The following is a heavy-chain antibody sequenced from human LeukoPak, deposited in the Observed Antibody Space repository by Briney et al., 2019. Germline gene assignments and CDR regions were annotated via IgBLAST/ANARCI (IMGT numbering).Heavy chain of an antibody. CDR1: GYTFTSYY. Sequence: ASVKVSCKASGYTFTSYYMHWVRQAPGQGLEWVGIINPSGGSTSYAQKFQGRVTLTRDMSTSTVYMEMSSLRSEDTAVYYCARYFHDSTGRYDYWGQGTLVTVSS. J-gene: IGHJ4*02. V-gene: IGHV1-46*01. CDR3: ARYFHDSTGRYDY. CDR2: INPSGGST. D-gene: IGHD2-8*02.